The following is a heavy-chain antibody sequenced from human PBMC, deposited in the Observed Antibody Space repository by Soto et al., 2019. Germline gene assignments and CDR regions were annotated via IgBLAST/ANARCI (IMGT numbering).Heavy chain of an antibody. J-gene: IGHJ4*02. V-gene: IGHV6-1*01. CDR1: GESVSTNSAT. Sequence: SQTLSLTCAISGESVSTNSATWDWIRQSPSRGLEWLGRTYYRSKWYNDYAVAAKSRITISPDTSKNQFSLQLNSVTPEDTAVYYCARGSYYSTWYWGQGTLVTVS. CDR3: ARGSYYSTWY. D-gene: IGHD4-4*01. CDR2: TYYRSKWYN.